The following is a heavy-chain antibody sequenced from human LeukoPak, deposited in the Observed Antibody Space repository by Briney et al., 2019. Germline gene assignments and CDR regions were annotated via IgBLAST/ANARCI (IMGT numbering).Heavy chain of an antibody. CDR2: ISHSGSA. J-gene: IGHJ3*02. V-gene: IGHV4-4*02. CDR3: ALYVSTYYSDTSASIRGASDI. Sequence: PSGTLSLTCAVSGGSISNNNWWSWVRQPPGMGLEWIGEISHSGSANYNPSLKSRVTISLDGSNNQFSLKLSSVTAADTAVYYCALYVSTYYSDTSASIRGASDIWGQGTVVTVSS. CDR1: GGSISNNNW. D-gene: IGHD3-22*01.